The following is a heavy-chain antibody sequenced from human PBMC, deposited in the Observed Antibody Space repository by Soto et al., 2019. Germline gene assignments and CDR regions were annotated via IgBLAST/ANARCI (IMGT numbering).Heavy chain of an antibody. Sequence: GGSLRLSCAVSGFPFSTYGFHWVRQPPGKGLEWVAVIVSDGSAKYHADSVEGRFTISRDNSKDTLYLQMNSLRAEDTAVYYCARDDAFGNENGFDIWGQGTMVTVSS. CDR2: IVSDGSAK. CDR1: GFPFSTYG. CDR3: ARDDAFGNENGFDI. V-gene: IGHV3-33*01. D-gene: IGHD1-1*01. J-gene: IGHJ3*02.